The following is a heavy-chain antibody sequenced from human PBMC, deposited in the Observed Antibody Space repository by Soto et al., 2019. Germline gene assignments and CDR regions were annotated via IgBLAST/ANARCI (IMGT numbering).Heavy chain of an antibody. J-gene: IGHJ6*02. CDR2: MNPNSGNT. CDR3: ARVDYYYDSSGYYYYYYGMDV. D-gene: IGHD3-22*01. V-gene: IGHV1-8*01. CDR1: GYTFTSYD. Sequence: ASVKVSCKASGYTFTSYDINWVRQATGQGLEWMGWMNPNSGNTGYAQKFQGRVTMTRNTSISTAYMELSSLRSEDTAVYYYARVDYYYDSSGYYYYYYGMDVWGQGTTVTVSS.